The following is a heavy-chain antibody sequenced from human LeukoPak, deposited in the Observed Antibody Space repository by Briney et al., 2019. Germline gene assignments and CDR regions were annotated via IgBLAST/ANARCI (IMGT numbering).Heavy chain of an antibody. CDR2: INHSGST. CDR3: ARGRRPDGLY. CDR1: GGSFSGYY. V-gene: IGHV4-34*01. D-gene: IGHD1-14*01. J-gene: IGHJ4*02. Sequence: SKTLSLTCAVYGGSFSGYYWSWIRQPPGKGLEWIGEINHSGSTNYNPSLKSRVTISVDTSKNQFSLKLSSVTAADTAVYYCARGRRPDGLYWGQGTLVTVSS.